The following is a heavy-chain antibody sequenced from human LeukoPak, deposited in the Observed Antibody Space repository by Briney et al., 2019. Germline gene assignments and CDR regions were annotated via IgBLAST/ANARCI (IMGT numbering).Heavy chain of an antibody. J-gene: IGHJ4*02. CDR1: GGSFSGYY. Sequence: SETLSLTCAVYGGSFSGYYWSWIRQPPGKGLEWIGEINHSGSTNYNPSLKSRVTISVDTSKNQFSLKLSSVTAADTAVYYCARRRRPMVRGVIPYFDYWGQGTLVTVSS. V-gene: IGHV4-34*01. CDR2: INHSGST. CDR3: ARRRRPMVRGVIPYFDY. D-gene: IGHD3-10*01.